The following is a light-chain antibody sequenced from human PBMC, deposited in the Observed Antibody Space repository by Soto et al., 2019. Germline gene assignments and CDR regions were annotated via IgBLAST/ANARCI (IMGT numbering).Light chain of an antibody. CDR1: RSNIGNNY. V-gene: IGLV1-51*01. Sequence: QSALLQPPSVCAAPRPKVTIPCSRIRSNIGNNYGSWYQHLPGTAPKLLIYDNNKRPSGIPDRFSGSKSGTSATLGITGLQTGDEADYYCGTWDSSLSDVVFGGGTKVTVL. CDR2: DNN. J-gene: IGLJ2*01. CDR3: GTWDSSLSDVV.